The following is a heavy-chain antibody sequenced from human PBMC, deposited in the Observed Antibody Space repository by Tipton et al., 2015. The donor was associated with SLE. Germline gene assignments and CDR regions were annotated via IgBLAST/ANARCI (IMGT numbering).Heavy chain of an antibody. CDR3: ARGGGLDV. CDR1: GLSFSPYN. J-gene: IGHJ6*04. D-gene: IGHD6-25*01. V-gene: IGHV3-21*01. CDR2: ISTSSNYI. Sequence: GSLRLSCEASGLSFSPYNMHWVRQAPGKGLEWVSSISTSSNYIHYADSVRGRLTVSRDNARKSVYLQMNSLRADDTAVYYCARGGGLDVWGKGTTVTVSS.